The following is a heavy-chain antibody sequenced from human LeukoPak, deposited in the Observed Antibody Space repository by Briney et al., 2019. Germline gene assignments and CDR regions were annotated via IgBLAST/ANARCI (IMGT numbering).Heavy chain of an antibody. CDR2: INPNSGGT. Sequence: ASVKVSCKASGYTFTGYYMHWVRQAPGQGLEWMGWINPNSGGTNYAQKFQGRVTMTRDTSISTAYMELSRLRSDDTAVYYCARASYNYSYSGMDVWGQGTTVTVS. CDR3: ARASYNYSYSGMDV. J-gene: IGHJ6*02. V-gene: IGHV1-2*02. D-gene: IGHD5-24*01. CDR1: GYTFTGYY.